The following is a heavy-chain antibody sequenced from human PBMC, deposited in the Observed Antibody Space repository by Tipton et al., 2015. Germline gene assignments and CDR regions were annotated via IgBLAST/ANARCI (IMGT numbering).Heavy chain of an antibody. CDR3: ARQTTLEFYDSAGYYFRGHAFDI. Sequence: LRLSCTVSGGSISTSRYYWGWIRQPPGKGLEWIGSIYYSGSTFYSPSLKSRVTISVDTSKNQFSLKLRSVTAADTAVYFCARQTTLEFYDSAGYYFRGHAFDIWGQGTMVTVPS. V-gene: IGHV4-39*01. CDR1: GGSISTSRYY. J-gene: IGHJ3*02. D-gene: IGHD3-22*01. CDR2: IYYSGST.